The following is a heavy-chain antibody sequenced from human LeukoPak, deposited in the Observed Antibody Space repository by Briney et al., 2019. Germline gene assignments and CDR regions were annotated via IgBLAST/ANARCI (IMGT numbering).Heavy chain of an antibody. D-gene: IGHD1-20*01. V-gene: IGHV2-5*02. CDR1: GFSLSTSGVG. Sequence: SGPMLVKPTQTLTLTCTFSGFSLSTSGVGVGWIRQPPGKALEWLALIYWDDDKRYSPSLESRLTITKDTSKNQVVLTMTNMDPVDTATYYCSHGLTGSSFGYWGQGTLVTVSS. J-gene: IGHJ4*02. CDR2: IYWDDDK. CDR3: SHGLTGSSFGY.